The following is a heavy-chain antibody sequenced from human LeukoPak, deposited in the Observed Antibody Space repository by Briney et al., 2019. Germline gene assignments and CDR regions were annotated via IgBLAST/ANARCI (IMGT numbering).Heavy chain of an antibody. CDR2: IYYSGTA. D-gene: IGHD4-17*01. V-gene: IGHV4-31*03. Sequence: NPSQTLSLTCTVSGGSISIGGYYWSWVRQHPEKGLEWIGYIYYSGTAYYNPSLKSRVTMSVDTSKNQFSLKLDSVTAADTAVYYCARFSNDHGVKFDYWGQGTLVTVSS. CDR1: GGSISIGGYY. J-gene: IGHJ4*02. CDR3: ARFSNDHGVKFDY.